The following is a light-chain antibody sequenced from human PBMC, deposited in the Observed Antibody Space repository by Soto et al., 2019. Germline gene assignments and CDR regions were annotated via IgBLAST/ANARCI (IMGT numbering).Light chain of an antibody. J-gene: IGKJ1*01. CDR3: HQYNNWPWT. CDR1: QRVSSH. V-gene: IGKV3-15*01. Sequence: ETVMTQSPVTLSVSPGDTATLSCRASQRVSSHLAWYQQRPGQAPRPLIKAASTRATGIPVRFSGSGSETEFTLTIRSLQSEDFGLYYCHQYNNWPWTFGQGTKVDIK. CDR2: AAS.